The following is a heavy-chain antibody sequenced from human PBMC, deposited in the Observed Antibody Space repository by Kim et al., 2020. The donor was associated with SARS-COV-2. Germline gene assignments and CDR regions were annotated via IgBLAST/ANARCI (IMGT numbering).Heavy chain of an antibody. J-gene: IGHJ4*02. CDR1: GYTFTSYG. Sequence: ASVKVSCKASGYTFTSYGISWVRQAPGQGLEWMGWISAYNGNTNYAQKLQGRVTMTTDTSTSTAYMELRSLRSDDTAVYYCAREMSSRITIFGVVISPAPPFDYWGQGTLVTVSS. CDR3: AREMSSRITIFGVVISPAPPFDY. CDR2: ISAYNGNT. D-gene: IGHD3-3*01. V-gene: IGHV1-18*01.